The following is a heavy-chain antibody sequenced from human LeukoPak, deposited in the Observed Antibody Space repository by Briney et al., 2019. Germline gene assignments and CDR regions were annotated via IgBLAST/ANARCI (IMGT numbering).Heavy chain of an antibody. V-gene: IGHV4-4*02. D-gene: IGHD1-14*01. Sequence: PSETLSLTCAVSGGSISSTSWWNWVRQPPGKGLEWVGEIHHRGSTNYNPSLKRRLTISVDKSKNDFSLRLSSVTAADTALYFCASARDRGPKFDHWGRGFLVTVSS. CDR3: ASARDRGPKFDH. CDR1: GGSISSTSW. J-gene: IGHJ4*02. CDR2: IHHRGST.